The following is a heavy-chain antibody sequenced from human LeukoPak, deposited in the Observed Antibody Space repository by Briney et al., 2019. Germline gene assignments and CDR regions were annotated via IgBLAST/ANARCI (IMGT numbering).Heavy chain of an antibody. J-gene: IGHJ4*02. V-gene: IGHV1-46*01. CDR3: AREQTYYYDSSGVD. CDR2: INPSGGST. D-gene: IGHD3-22*01. CDR1: GGTFSNYA. Sequence: GASVKVSCKASGGTFSNYAISWVRQAPGQGLEWMGIINPSGGSTSYAQKFQGRVTMTRDTSTSTVYMELSSLRSEDTAVYYCAREQTYYYDSSGVDWGQGTLVTVSS.